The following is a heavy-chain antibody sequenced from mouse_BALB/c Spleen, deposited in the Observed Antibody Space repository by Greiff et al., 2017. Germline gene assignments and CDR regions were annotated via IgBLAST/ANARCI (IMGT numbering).Heavy chain of an antibody. V-gene: IGHV1-20*02. J-gene: IGHJ4*01. CDR3: ARYGNYENYAMDY. CDR2: INPYNGDT. D-gene: IGHD2-1*01. CDR1: GYSFTGYF. Sequence: EVKLVESGPELVKPGASVKISCKASGYSFTGYFMNWVMQSHGKSLEWIGRINPYNGDTFYNQKFKGKATLTVDKSSSTAHMELRSLASEDSAVYYCARYGNYENYAMDYWGQGTSVTVSS.